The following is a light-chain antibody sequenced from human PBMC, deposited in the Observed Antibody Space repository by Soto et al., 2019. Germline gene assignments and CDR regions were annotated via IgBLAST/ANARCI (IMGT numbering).Light chain of an antibody. CDR3: QQYTSWPLT. CDR1: QGVSSK. CDR2: GAS. V-gene: IGKV3-15*01. Sequence: EKVKTQSPATLSVSPGERVTLSCRASQGVSSKLAWYQHKRGQAPRLLIYGASTRATGIPARFSGSGSETEFTLTLSSLQSEDFAVYYCQQYTSWPLTFGGGTKVEIK. J-gene: IGKJ4*01.